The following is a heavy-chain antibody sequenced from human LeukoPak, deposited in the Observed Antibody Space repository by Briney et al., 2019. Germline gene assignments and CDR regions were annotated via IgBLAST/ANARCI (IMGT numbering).Heavy chain of an antibody. D-gene: IGHD6-13*01. CDR3: ARGKRVAASAGGY. CDR1: GFTFSSYS. V-gene: IGHV3-21*01. CDR2: ISSSSYI. Sequence: GGSLRLSCAASGFTFSSYSMNWVRQAPGKGLEWVSSISSSSYIYYADSVKGRFTISRDNAKNSLYLQMNSLRAEDTAVYYCARGKRVAASAGGYWGQGTLVTVSS. J-gene: IGHJ4*02.